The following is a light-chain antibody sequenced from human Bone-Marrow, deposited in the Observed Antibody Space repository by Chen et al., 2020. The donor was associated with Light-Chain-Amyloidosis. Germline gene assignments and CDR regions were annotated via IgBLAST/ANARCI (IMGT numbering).Light chain of an antibody. V-gene: IGLV3-21*02. CDR1: NIGSSS. CDR3: QVWDRSSDRPV. J-gene: IGLJ3*02. CDR2: DDS. Sequence: SYVLTQPSSVSGAPGQTATIACGGNNIGSSSVHWYQQTPGQAPLLVVYDDSDRPAGIPERLSGYNSGHTATLTISRVEAGDEADYYCQVWDRSSDRPVFGGGTKLTVL.